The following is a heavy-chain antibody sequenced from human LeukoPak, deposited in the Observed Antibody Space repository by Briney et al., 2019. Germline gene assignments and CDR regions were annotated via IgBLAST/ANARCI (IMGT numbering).Heavy chain of an antibody. CDR1: GFTFSSDT. V-gene: IGHV3-23*01. J-gene: IGHJ4*02. D-gene: IGHD3-10*01. CDR2: VSDSGGTT. CDR3: AKASSGNYYY. Sequence: PGGSLRLSCVASGFTFSSDTMTWVRQAPGKGLEWVSSVSDSGGTTSYADSVKGRFTISRDNSKNTLYLQMNSLRAEDTATYYCAKASSGNYYYWAQGPLFTVSS.